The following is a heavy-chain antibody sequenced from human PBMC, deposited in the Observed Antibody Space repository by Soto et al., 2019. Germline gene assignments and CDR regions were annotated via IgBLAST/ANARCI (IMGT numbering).Heavy chain of an antibody. D-gene: IGHD6-19*01. J-gene: IGHJ4*02. Sequence: ASVKVSCKASGYTFTAYSMHWVRQAPGQSLDWMGWINAGDGSTKYSPKFQARVTITRDTSASTVYLELTSLTSEDRAVYFCARDHHSSRPYYFGYWGPGTQVTVSS. V-gene: IGHV1-3*01. CDR3: ARDHHSSRPYYFGY. CDR1: GYTFTAYS. CDR2: INAGDGST.